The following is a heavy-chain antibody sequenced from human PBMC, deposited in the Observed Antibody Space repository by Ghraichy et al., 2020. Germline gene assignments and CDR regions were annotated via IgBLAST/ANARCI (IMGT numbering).Heavy chain of an antibody. J-gene: IGHJ5*02. V-gene: IGHV3-74*01. CDR2: INSDGSST. CDR3: ARAVSSSYNWFDP. D-gene: IGHD6-13*01. Sequence: GGSLRLSCAASGFTFSSYWMHWVRQAPGKGLVWVSRINSDGSSTSYADSVKGRFTISRDNAKNTLYLQMNSLRAEDTSVYYCARAVSSSYNWFDPWGQGTLVTVSS. CDR1: GFTFSSYW.